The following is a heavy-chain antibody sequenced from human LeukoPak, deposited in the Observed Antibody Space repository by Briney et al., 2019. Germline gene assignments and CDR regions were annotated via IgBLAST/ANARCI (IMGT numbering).Heavy chain of an antibody. CDR1: GFTFSSYA. CDR3: ANDRDPLVDNEYYYYYYGMDV. CDR2: ISYDGSNK. V-gene: IGHV3-30-3*02. Sequence: GRSLRLSCAASGFTFSSYAMHWVRQAPGKGLEWVAVISYDGSNKYYADSVKGRFTISRDNSKNTLYLQMNSLRAEDTAVYYCANDRDPLVDNEYYYYYYGMDVWGKGTTVTVSS. D-gene: IGHD5-12*01. J-gene: IGHJ6*04.